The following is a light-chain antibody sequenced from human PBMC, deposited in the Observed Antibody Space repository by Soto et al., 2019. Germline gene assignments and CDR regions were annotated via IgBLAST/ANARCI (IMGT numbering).Light chain of an antibody. Sequence: SALTQPASVSGSPGQSITISCTGTSTDVGIYNLVSWCQQHPGKAPKLMIYEGSKRPSGVSNRFSGSKSGNTASLTISGLQAEDEADYYCCSYAGSSTWVFGGGTKVTVL. V-gene: IGLV2-23*01. J-gene: IGLJ3*02. CDR1: STDVGIYNL. CDR3: CSYAGSSTWV. CDR2: EGS.